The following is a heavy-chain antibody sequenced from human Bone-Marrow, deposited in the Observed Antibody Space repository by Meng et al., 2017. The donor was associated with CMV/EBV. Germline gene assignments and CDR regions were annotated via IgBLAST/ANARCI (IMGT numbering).Heavy chain of an antibody. CDR2: ISSSSSYI. CDR1: GFTFSSYN. Sequence: GESLKISCAASGFTFSSYNMNWVRQAPGKGLEWVSSISSSSSYIYYPYSVKGRFTISRDNAKNSLYLKMNSVGAEDTAVYYCASEIIVVVPAAGFDYCGQGTLVTVSS. D-gene: IGHD2-2*01. CDR3: ASEIIVVVPAAGFDY. V-gene: IGHV3-21*01. J-gene: IGHJ4*02.